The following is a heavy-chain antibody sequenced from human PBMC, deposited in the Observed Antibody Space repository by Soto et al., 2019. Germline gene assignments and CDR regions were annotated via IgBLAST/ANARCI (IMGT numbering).Heavy chain of an antibody. D-gene: IGHD1-26*01. V-gene: IGHV3-7*01. CDR2: INQNGNEK. CDR1: GFTFNIFW. J-gene: IGHJ4*02. CDR3: TTDRGGTYLD. Sequence: EVQLVQSGGGLVQPGGSLRLSCGASGFTFNIFWMTWVRQAPGKGLEWVANINQNGNEKYYIDSVRGRFTVSRDNAESSLSLQMDNLRAEDTAMYYCTTDRGGTYLDWGQGTLVTVSS.